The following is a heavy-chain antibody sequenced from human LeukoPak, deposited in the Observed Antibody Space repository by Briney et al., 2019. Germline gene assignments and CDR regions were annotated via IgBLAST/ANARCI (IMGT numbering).Heavy chain of an antibody. CDR2: IRYDGSNK. D-gene: IGHD3-16*01. CDR3: ARDLHPRLTGYFDY. V-gene: IGHV3-30*02. CDR1: EFTFNSYG. J-gene: IGHJ4*02. Sequence: GGSLRLSCAASEFTFNSYGMHWVRQAPGKGLEWVAFIRYDGSNKYYADSVKGRFTISRDNSKNTLYLEMRSLRAEDTAVYYCARDLHPRLTGYFDYWGQGTLVTVSS.